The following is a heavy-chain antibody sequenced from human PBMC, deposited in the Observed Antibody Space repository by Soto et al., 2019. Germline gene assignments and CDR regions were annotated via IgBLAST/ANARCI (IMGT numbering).Heavy chain of an antibody. J-gene: IGHJ6*02. D-gene: IGHD5-12*01. V-gene: IGHV4-31*03. CDR3: ARGRLRRTMDYYYGMDV. Sequence: QVQLQESGPGLVKPSQTLSLTCTVSGGSISSGGYYWSWIRQHPGKGLEWIGYIYYSGSTYYNTSLKSRVTISVYTSKNQFSLKLSSVTAADTAVYYWARGRLRRTMDYYYGMDVWGQGTTVTVSS. CDR2: IYYSGST. CDR1: GGSISSGGYY.